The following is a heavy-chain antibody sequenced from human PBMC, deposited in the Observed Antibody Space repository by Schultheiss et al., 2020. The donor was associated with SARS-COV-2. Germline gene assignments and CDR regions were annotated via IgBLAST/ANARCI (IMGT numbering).Heavy chain of an antibody. J-gene: IGHJ4*02. Sequence: GGSLRLSCAASGFTFSSYEMNWVRQAPGMGLEWVSYISSIGSTKYYADSVKGRFTISRDNAKNSLYLQMNSLRAEDTAVYYCARDHPRSATIPFDYWGQGTLVTVSS. CDR3: ARDHPRSATIPFDY. V-gene: IGHV3-48*03. D-gene: IGHD2-2*02. CDR2: ISSIGSTK. CDR1: GFTFSSYE.